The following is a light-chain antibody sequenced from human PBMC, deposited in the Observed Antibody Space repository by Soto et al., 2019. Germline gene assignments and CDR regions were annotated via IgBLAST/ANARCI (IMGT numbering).Light chain of an antibody. J-gene: IGKJ1*01. CDR1: QSVGTR. V-gene: IGKV3-20*01. CDR2: GAS. CDR3: QLYGSSSWT. Sequence: TVLTQYPGTLSLSPGERATLSCWASQSVGTRLAWYQQRPGQPPRLLISGASSRATGIPDRFSGSVSGTDGTITISRLEKEDGSVYDCQLYGSSSWTFGPGTKVDIK.